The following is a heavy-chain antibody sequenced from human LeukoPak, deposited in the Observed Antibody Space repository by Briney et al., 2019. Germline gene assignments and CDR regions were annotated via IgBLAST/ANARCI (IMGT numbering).Heavy chain of an antibody. CDR1: GFTVSSNY. CDR3: ATSPATGNIYFDL. D-gene: IGHD6-13*01. CDR2: LYSGGNT. J-gene: IGHJ2*01. Sequence: GGSLRLSCAASGFTVSSNYMGWVRQAPGKGLEWVSVLYSGGNTYYADSVKGRFTISRDNSKNTLYLQMNGLRAEDTAVYYCATSPATGNIYFDLWGRGTLVTVSS. V-gene: IGHV3-66*01.